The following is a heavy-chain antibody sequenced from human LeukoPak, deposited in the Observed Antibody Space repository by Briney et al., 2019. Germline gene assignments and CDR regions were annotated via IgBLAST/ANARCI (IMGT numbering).Heavy chain of an antibody. CDR3: TSGERYDFWSGLYYYYYMDV. CDR1: GFTFGDYA. Sequence: GGSLRLSCTASGFTFGDYAMSWVRQAPGKGPEWVGFIRSKAYGGTAEYAASVKGRFTISRDDSKSIAYLQMNSLKTEDTAVYYCTSGERYDFWSGLYYYYYMDVWGKGTTVTVSS. J-gene: IGHJ6*03. CDR2: IRSKAYGGTA. V-gene: IGHV3-49*04. D-gene: IGHD3-3*01.